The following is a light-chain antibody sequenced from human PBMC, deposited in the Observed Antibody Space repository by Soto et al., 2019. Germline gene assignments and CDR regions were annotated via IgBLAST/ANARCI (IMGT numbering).Light chain of an antibody. Sequence: EIVLTQSPGTLSLSPGDRATLSCRASQSVRSSYLAWYQQRPGQAPRLIIYGASSRATGIPDRFSGSGAGTDFTLTISRLEPEDFAVYYCQQYGSSPRTFGQGTKVDIK. CDR3: QQYGSSPRT. J-gene: IGKJ1*01. CDR1: QSVRSSY. V-gene: IGKV3-20*01. CDR2: GAS.